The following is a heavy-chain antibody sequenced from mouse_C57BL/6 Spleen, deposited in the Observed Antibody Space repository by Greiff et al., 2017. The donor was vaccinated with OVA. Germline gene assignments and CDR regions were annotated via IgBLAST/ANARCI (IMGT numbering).Heavy chain of an antibody. CDR3: ARWDYDGFDY. CDR2: INPNNGGT. J-gene: IGHJ2*01. V-gene: IGHV1-22*01. D-gene: IGHD2-3*01. Sequence: VQLKESGPELVKPGASVKMSCKASGYTFTDYNMHWVKQSHGKSLEWIGYINPNNGGTSYNQKFKGKATLTVNKSSSTAYMELRSLTSEDSAVYYCARWDYDGFDYWGQGTTLTVSS. CDR1: GYTFTDYN.